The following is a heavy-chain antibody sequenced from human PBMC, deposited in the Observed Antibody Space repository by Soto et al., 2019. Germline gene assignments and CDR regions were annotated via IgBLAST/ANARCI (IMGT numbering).Heavy chain of an antibody. CDR2: IYKTGST. CDR3: ARDPMDKAVTSYYRYYGMDV. Sequence: PSETLSLTCTVSGGSISGCSISSYYWTWIRQPAGNGVEWIGRIYKTGSTNYNPSLKSRVTMSVDTSKNQFSLKLSSVTAADTAVYFCARDPMDKAVTSYYRYYGMDVWGQGTTVTVSS. V-gene: IGHV4-4*07. CDR1: GGSISGCSISSYY. J-gene: IGHJ6*02. D-gene: IGHD3-9*01.